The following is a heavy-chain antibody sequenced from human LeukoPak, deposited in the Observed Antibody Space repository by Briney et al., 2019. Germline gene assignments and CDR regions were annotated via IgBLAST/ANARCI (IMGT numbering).Heavy chain of an antibody. V-gene: IGHV1-8*01. CDR2: MNPNSGNT. CDR1: GYTFTSYD. D-gene: IGHD6-19*01. J-gene: IGHJ4*02. Sequence: ASVKVSCKASGYTFTSYDINWVRQATGQGLEWMGWMNPNSGNTGYAQKFQGRVTMTRNTSISTAYMELSSLRSEDTAVYYCATDWRYSSGWFDFDYWGQGTLVTVSS. CDR3: ATDWRYSSGWFDFDY.